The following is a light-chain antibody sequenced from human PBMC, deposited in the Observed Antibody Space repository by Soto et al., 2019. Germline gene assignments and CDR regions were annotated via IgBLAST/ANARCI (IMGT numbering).Light chain of an antibody. CDR2: DVT. Sequence: QSVLTQPASVSGSPGQSITISCTGTSSDVGGYNYVSWYQQHPVKAPKLMIYDVTNRPSGVSDRFSGSKSGNTASLTISGLQAEDEADYYCSSHTSSSTPYVFGTGTKVTV. V-gene: IGLV2-14*01. J-gene: IGLJ1*01. CDR3: SSHTSSSTPYV. CDR1: SSDVGGYNY.